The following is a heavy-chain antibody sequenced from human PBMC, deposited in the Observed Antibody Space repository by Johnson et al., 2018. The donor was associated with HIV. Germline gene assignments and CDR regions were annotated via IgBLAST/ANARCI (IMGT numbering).Heavy chain of an antibody. Sequence: QMQLVESGGGVVQPGRSLRLSCAASGFTFSRYGMHWVRQAPGKGLEWVANIKQGGSEKYYADSVKGRFTISRDNSKNTLYLQMNSLRAEDTAVYYCAREPGLVAAFDIWGQGTLVTVSS. CDR1: GFTFSRYG. D-gene: IGHD6-19*01. CDR2: IKQGGSEK. CDR3: AREPGLVAAFDI. V-gene: IGHV3-33*01. J-gene: IGHJ3*02.